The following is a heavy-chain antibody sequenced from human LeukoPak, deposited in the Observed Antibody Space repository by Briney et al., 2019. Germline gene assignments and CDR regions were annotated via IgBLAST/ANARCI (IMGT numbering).Heavy chain of an antibody. J-gene: IGHJ4*02. CDR2: IIPIFGTA. CDR3: ARGSEYCDSPSDY. V-gene: IGHV1-69*05. Sequence: SVKVSCKASGGTFSSYAISWVRQAPGQGLEWMGGIIPIFGTANYAQKFQGRVTITTDESTSTAYMELSSLRSEDTAVYYCARGSEYCDSPSDYWGQGTLVTVSS. D-gene: IGHD4-17*01. CDR1: GGTFSSYA.